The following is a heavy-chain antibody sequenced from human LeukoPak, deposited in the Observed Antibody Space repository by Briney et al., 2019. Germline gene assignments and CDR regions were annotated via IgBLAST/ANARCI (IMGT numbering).Heavy chain of an antibody. CDR2: INPSGGST. Sequence: GASVKVSCKASGYTFTSYYMHWVRQAPGQGLEWMGIINPSGGSTSYAQKFQGRVTMTGDTSTSTVYVELSSLRSEDTAVYYCARVGAVAGRAPDYWGQGTLVTVSS. V-gene: IGHV1-46*03. CDR3: ARVGAVAGRAPDY. CDR1: GYTFTSYY. D-gene: IGHD6-19*01. J-gene: IGHJ4*02.